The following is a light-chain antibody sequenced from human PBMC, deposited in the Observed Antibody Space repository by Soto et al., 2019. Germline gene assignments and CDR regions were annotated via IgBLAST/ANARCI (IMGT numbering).Light chain of an antibody. V-gene: IGKV1-39*01. Sequence: DIQMTQSPSSLSASVGDRVTITCRASQNISTWLAWFQQKPGKAPKLLIHDASSLQSGVPSRFSGSGSGTDFALTINSLQPEDFATIYCQQTYSTPWTFGQGTKVDIK. CDR2: DAS. CDR3: QQTYSTPWT. CDR1: QNISTW. J-gene: IGKJ1*01.